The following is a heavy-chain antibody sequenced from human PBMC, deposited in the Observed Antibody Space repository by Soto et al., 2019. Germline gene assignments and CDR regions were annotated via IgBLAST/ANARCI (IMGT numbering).Heavy chain of an antibody. CDR1: GGSINNHY. Sequence: QVQLQESGPGLVKPSETLSLTYTVSGGSINNHYWSWIRQPPGKGREWIGYIYYTGSTNDNPSLKSRVTISVDTSKNQFSLNLTSMTAADTAIYYCARSNWYSEYWGQGTLVTVSS. CDR3: ARSNWYSEY. V-gene: IGHV4-59*11. CDR2: IYYTGST. D-gene: IGHD7-27*01. J-gene: IGHJ4*02.